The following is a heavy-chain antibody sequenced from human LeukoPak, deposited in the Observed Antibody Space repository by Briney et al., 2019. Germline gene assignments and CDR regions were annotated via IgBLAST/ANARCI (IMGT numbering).Heavy chain of an antibody. CDR1: GGSISSYY. J-gene: IGHJ2*01. Sequence: SETLSLTCTVSGGSISSYYWSWIRQPPGKGLEWIGYIYYSGSTNYNPSLKSRVTISVDTSKNQFSLKLSSVTAADTAVYYCARDGSGSRHFDLWGRGTLVTVSS. V-gene: IGHV4-59*01. CDR2: IYYSGST. D-gene: IGHD3-22*01. CDR3: ARDGSGSRHFDL.